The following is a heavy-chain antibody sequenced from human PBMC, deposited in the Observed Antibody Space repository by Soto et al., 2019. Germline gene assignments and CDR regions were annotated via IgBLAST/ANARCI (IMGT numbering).Heavy chain of an antibody. J-gene: IGHJ4*02. CDR2: IYHSGST. Sequence: QLQLQESGPGLVKPSETLSLTCTVSGGSISSSSYYWGWIRQPPGKGMEWIGTIYHSGSTYYKPSLKSRVTVSVDTSKNQFSRKLNSVTAADTAIYYSAREMGGSSDYWGQGTLVTVSS. CDR3: AREMGGSSDY. D-gene: IGHD1-26*01. V-gene: IGHV4-39*01. CDR1: GGSISSSSYY.